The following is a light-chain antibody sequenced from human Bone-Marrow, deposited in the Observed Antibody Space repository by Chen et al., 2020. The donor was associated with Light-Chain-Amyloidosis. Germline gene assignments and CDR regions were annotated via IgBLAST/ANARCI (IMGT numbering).Light chain of an antibody. V-gene: IGLV3-25*03. CDR2: RDT. CDR1: DLPTKY. CDR3: QSADSSGTYEVI. J-gene: IGLJ2*01. Sequence: SYELTQPPSVSVSPGQTARLTCSGDDLPTKYAYWYQQKPGQAPLLEIHRDTERHSGISERFSGSSAGTTATLTISGVQAEDEADYHCQSADSSGTYEVIFGGGTKLTVL.